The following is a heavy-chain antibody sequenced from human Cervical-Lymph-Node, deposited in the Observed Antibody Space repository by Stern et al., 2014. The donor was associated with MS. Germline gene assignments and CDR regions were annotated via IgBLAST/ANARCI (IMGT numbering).Heavy chain of an antibody. CDR3: ARDFEFQLLCD. J-gene: IGHJ4*02. V-gene: IGHV4-4*02. D-gene: IGHD2-2*01. CDR1: GASISTDNW. Sequence: QVQLQESGPGLVKPSGTLSLTCAVSGASISTDNWWSWVRQPPGKGLEWIGEVYHSGSANDNPSLKSRVTMSVDESKNQFSLRLTSVTAADTAVYYCARDFEFQLLCDWGQGALVTVSS. CDR2: VYHSGSA.